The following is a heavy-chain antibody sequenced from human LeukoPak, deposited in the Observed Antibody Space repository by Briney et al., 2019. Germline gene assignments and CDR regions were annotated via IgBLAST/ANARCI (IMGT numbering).Heavy chain of an antibody. D-gene: IGHD6-19*01. J-gene: IGHJ4*02. CDR3: ARESPVAGTEFDY. Sequence: GGSLRLSCVASELSFSNYWMHWVRQAPGKGLEWVSRIKNDGTITNYADSVKGRFTISRDNAKGTLYLQMNSLRADDTAVYFCARESPVAGTEFDYWGQGTQVTVSS. CDR1: ELSFSNYW. CDR2: IKNDGTIT. V-gene: IGHV3-74*01.